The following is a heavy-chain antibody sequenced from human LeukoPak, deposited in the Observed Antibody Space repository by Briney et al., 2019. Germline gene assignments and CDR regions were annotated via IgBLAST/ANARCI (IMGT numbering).Heavy chain of an antibody. CDR1: GFTFSRDG. D-gene: IGHD5/OR15-5a*01. CDR3: AKEGQRGSYGVYDDYH. CDR2: ISNDETNK. Sequence: GGSLRLSCAASGFTFSRDGVHWVRQAPGKGLEWVAVISNDETNKYYTDSVRGRFTISRDNSKNMVYLQMNSLRVEDTAVYYCAKEGQRGSYGVYDDYHWGQGTLVTVSS. J-gene: IGHJ5*02. V-gene: IGHV3-30*18.